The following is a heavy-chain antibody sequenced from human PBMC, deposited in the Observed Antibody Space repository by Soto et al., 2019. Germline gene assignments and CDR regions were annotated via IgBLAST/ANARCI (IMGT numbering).Heavy chain of an antibody. CDR3: ARGSQLWLDY. D-gene: IGHD5-18*01. CDR1: GGSVSSGSYY. J-gene: IGHJ4*02. Sequence: SETLSLTCTVSGGSVSSGSYYWSWIRQPPGKGLEWIGYIYYSGSTNYNPSLKSRVTISVDTSKNQFSLKLSSVAAADTAVYYCARGSQLWLDYWGQGTLVTVSS. V-gene: IGHV4-61*01. CDR2: IYYSGST.